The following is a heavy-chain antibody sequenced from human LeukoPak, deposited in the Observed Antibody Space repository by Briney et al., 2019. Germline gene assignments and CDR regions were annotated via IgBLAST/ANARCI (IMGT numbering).Heavy chain of an antibody. Sequence: ASVKVSCKASGYTFTSYDINWVRQATGQGLEWMGWMNPNSGNTGYAQKFQGRVTITRDTSASTAYMELSSLQSEDTAVYWCARETFGTSRPSDYWGQGTLVTVSS. CDR1: GYTFTSYD. D-gene: IGHD2-2*01. CDR2: MNPNSGNT. CDR3: ARETFGTSRPSDY. J-gene: IGHJ4*02. V-gene: IGHV1-8*02.